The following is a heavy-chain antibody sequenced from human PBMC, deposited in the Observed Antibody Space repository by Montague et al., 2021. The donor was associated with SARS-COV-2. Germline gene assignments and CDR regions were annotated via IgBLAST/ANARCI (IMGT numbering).Heavy chain of an antibody. Sequence: CAISGDSVASNSAAWNWIRQSPSRGLEWLGRTYYRSKWYNDYAVSVKSRITINPDTSKNQFSLQLNSVTAADTAVYYCARGGYFYDILTGYYNDYYYYMDVWGKGTTVTVSS. CDR2: TYYRSKWYN. CDR3: ARGGYFYDILTGYYNDYYYYMDV. V-gene: IGHV6-1*01. CDR1: GDSVASNSAA. D-gene: IGHD3-9*01. J-gene: IGHJ6*03.